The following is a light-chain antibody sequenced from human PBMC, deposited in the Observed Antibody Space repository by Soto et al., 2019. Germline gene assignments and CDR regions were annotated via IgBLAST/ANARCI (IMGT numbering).Light chain of an antibody. Sequence: QSVLTQPPSASASLGASVKLTCTLSSGHNSYAIAWHQQQPEKGPRYLMKLNSDGSHSKGDGIPDRFSGSSPGAERYLTISSLQSEDEADYYCQTWSTDIRVFGGGTKLTVL. J-gene: IGLJ3*02. CDR3: QTWSTDIRV. V-gene: IGLV4-69*01. CDR2: LNSDGSH. CDR1: SGHNSYA.